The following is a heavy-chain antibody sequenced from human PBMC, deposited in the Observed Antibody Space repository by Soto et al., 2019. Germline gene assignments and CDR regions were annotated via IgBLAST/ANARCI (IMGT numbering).Heavy chain of an antibody. CDR3: ARVGGFGATTIDY. CDR1: GGSISNYY. CDR2: IYYSGST. V-gene: IGHV4-30-4*01. D-gene: IGHD3-10*01. Sequence: PSETLSLTCTVSGGSISNYYWSWIRQPPGKGLEWIGYIYYSGSTYYNPSLKSRVTISVDTSKNQFSLKLSSVTAADTAVYYCARVGGFGATTIDYWGQGTLVTVSS. J-gene: IGHJ4*02.